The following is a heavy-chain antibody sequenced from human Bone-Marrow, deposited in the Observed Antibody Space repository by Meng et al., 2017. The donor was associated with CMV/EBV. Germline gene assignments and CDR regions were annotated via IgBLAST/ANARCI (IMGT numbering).Heavy chain of an antibody. CDR1: AFTFINYW. CDR2: IGKNGLVI. V-gene: IGHV3-7*01. Sequence: VRRVGSCGGFGQPGRSSSPSCASSAFTFINYWLVCARRSPRKGLGWLANIGKNGLVIYYVDSVKGRFTISRDNAKNSLYLPMNSMRVDDTAVYYCARDPDWHQFDYWGQGTLVTVSS. D-gene: IGHD3-9*01. J-gene: IGHJ4*02. CDR3: ARDPDWHQFDY.